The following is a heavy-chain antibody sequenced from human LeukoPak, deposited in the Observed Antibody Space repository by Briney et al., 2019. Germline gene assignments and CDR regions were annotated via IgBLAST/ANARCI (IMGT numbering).Heavy chain of an antibody. CDR2: ISGSGGST. J-gene: IGHJ6*02. CDR3: ANNPEELGNGMDV. CDR1: GFTFSSYA. D-gene: IGHD7-27*01. V-gene: IGHV3-23*01. Sequence: GGSLRLSCAASGFTFSSYAMSWVRQAPGKGLEWVSAISGSGGSTYYADSVKGRFTISRDNSKNTLYLQMNSLRAEDTAVYYCANNPEELGNGMDVWGRGTTVTVSS.